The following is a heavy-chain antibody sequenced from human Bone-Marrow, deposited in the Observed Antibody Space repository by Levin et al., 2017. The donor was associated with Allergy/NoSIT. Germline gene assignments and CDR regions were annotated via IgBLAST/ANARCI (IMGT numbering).Heavy chain of an antibody. V-gene: IGHV3-74*01. CDR2: IDNEGGHT. CDR3: VRDRPHNWFDP. CDR1: GFTFSSFW. J-gene: IGHJ5*02. Sequence: GGSLRLSCSSSGFTFSSFWLHWVRQTPGKGLEWISFIDNEGGHTNYADSVKGRFTISRDNAKNTLYLEMNSLRAEDTAMYYCVRDRPHNWFDPWGQGSLVTVSS.